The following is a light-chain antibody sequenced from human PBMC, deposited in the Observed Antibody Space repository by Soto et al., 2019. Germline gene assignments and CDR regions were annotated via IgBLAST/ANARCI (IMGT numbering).Light chain of an antibody. CDR1: QNVNNR. J-gene: IGKJ1*01. Sequence: EILLTQSPGSLSVFPGERASLSCRASQNVNNRLAWYQQKAGQAPRLLISGASSRATGIPDRFSGSGSGTDFTLTISRLESDDFAVYYCQEYRSSRTFGQGTKVDIK. V-gene: IGKV3-20*01. CDR3: QEYRSSRT. CDR2: GAS.